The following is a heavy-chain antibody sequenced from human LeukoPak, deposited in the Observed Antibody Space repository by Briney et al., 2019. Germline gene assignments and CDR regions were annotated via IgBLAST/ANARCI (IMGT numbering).Heavy chain of an antibody. V-gene: IGHV3-23*01. CDR1: GFTFSDYY. Sequence: PGGSLRLSCAASGFTFSDYYMSWIRQAPGKGLEWVSHISGSGGSTKYSGSVKGRFTISRDNSKNTLYLQINSLGADDTAVYYCAKDQDPHSYGSGSYAPFDYWGQGTLVTVSS. D-gene: IGHD3-10*01. J-gene: IGHJ4*02. CDR2: ISGSGGST. CDR3: AKDQDPHSYGSGSYAPFDY.